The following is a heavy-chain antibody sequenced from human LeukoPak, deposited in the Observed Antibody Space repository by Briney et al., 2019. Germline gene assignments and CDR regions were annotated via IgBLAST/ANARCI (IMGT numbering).Heavy chain of an antibody. J-gene: IGHJ5*02. Sequence: PSETLSLTCTVSGGSISSYYWSWIRQPPGKGLEWIGYIYYSGSTNYNPSLKSRVTISVDTSKNQFSLKLSSVTAADTAVYYCARGDLRYWFDPWGQGTLVTVSS. V-gene: IGHV4-59*08. D-gene: IGHD3-16*01. CDR1: GGSISSYY. CDR3: ARGDLRYWFDP. CDR2: IYYSGST.